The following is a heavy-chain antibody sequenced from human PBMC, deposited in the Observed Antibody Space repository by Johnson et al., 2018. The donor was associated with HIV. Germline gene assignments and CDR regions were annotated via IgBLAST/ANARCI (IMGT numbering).Heavy chain of an antibody. V-gene: IGHV3-23*04. CDR1: GFTFSSYA. D-gene: IGHD2-2*01. CDR2: IGSSDDST. CDR3: ARPRIAVLPAGAFDI. J-gene: IGHJ3*02. Sequence: VQLVESGGGVVRPGGSLRLSCAASGFTFSSYAMSWVRQTPGKGLEWVSVIGSSDDSTYYADSVKGRFTISRDNSKNILYLQMNSLRVEDTAVYYCARPRIAVLPAGAFDIWGQGTMVTVSS.